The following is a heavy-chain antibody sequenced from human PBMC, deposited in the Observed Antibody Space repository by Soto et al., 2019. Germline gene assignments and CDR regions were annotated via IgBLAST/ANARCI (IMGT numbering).Heavy chain of an antibody. CDR3: VKGEYYYDSSAYYPFDY. CDR2: ISTNGGST. D-gene: IGHD3-22*01. CDR1: GFTFSIYA. Sequence: EVQLVESGGGLVQPGGSLRLSCSASGFTFSIYAMHWVRQAPGKGLEYVSVISTNGGSTYYADSVKGRFTISRDNSKNTVYLQMSSLSAEDTAVYYCVKGEYYYDSSAYYPFDYWGQGTLVTVSS. J-gene: IGHJ4*02. V-gene: IGHV3-64D*06.